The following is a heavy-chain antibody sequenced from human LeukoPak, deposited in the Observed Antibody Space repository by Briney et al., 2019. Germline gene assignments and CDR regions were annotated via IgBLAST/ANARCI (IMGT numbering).Heavy chain of an antibody. CDR3: ARGSSYCGGDCFDY. CDR2: ISSSGSTI. V-gene: IGHV3-48*03. CDR1: GFTFSSYE. D-gene: IGHD2-21*01. J-gene: IGHJ4*02. Sequence: QSGGSLRLSCAASGFTFSSYEMNWVRQAPGKGLEWVSYISSSGSTIYYADSVKGRLTISRDNAKNSLYLQMNSLRAEDTAVYYCARGSSYCGGDCFDYWGQGTLVTVSS.